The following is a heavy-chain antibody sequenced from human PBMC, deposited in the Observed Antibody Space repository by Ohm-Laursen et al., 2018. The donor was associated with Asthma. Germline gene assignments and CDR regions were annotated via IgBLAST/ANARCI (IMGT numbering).Heavy chain of an antibody. CDR1: GYPFTGYA. CDR2: IDTKTGNP. J-gene: IGHJ4*02. CDR3: ARGYSSGWTVGY. V-gene: IGHV7-4-1*02. Sequence: ASVKVSCKASGYPFTGYAVHWVRQAPGQGLEWMGWIDTKTGNPKFAQGFTGRFVFSLDTSISTAYLQISSLKAEDTGVYYCARGYSSGWTVGYWGQGTLVTVSS. D-gene: IGHD6-19*01.